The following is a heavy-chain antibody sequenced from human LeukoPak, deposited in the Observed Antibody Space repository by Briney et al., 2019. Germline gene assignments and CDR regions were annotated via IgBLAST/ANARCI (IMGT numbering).Heavy chain of an antibody. CDR1: GFTFDDYA. Sequence: GGSLRLSCAASGFTFDDYAMHWVRQAPGKGLEWVSLISWDGGSTYYADSVKGRFTISRDNSKNSLYLQMNSLRAEDTALYYCAKDITVGQSGWHLDYYYYYGMDVWGQGPRSPSP. CDR3: AKDITVGQSGWHLDYYYYYGMDV. CDR2: ISWDGGST. D-gene: IGHD6-19*01. V-gene: IGHV3-43D*03. J-gene: IGHJ6*02.